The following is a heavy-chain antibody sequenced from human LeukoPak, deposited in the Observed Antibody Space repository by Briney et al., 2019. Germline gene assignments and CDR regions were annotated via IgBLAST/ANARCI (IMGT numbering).Heavy chain of an antibody. CDR1: GFTFSSYS. V-gene: IGHV3-53*01. D-gene: IGHD5-24*01. J-gene: IGHJ2*01. Sequence: GGSLRLSCAASGFTFSSYSMNWVRQAPGKGLEWVSVIYSGGSTYYADSVKGRFTISRDNSKNTLYLQMNSLRAEDTAVYYCARDLEMATTLYWYFDLWGRGTLVTVSS. CDR2: IYSGGST. CDR3: ARDLEMATTLYWYFDL.